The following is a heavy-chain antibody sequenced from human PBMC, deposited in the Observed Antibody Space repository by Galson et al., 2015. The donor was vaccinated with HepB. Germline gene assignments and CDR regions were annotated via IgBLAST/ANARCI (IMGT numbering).Heavy chain of an antibody. CDR3: ARNPASYDYFSMDV. CDR2: ISGGGTR. J-gene: IGHJ6*02. V-gene: IGHV3-48*01. Sequence: SLRLSCAPSGLTFVSYSMNWVRQAPGKGPEWVAYISGGGTRYYADSVKGRFIISRDNARNSLFLHMNRLRAEDTAVYYCARNPASYDYFSMDVWGQGTTVIVSS. CDR1: GLTFVSYS.